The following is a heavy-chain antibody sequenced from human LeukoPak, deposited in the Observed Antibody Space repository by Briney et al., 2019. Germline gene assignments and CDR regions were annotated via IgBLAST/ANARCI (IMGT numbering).Heavy chain of an antibody. V-gene: IGHV1-69*05. CDR3: ATLGYCSSTSCYKHDYYYMDV. CDR1: GGTFSSYS. J-gene: IGHJ6*03. D-gene: IGHD2-2*02. CDR2: IIPICGTA. Sequence: ASVKVSCKASGGTFSSYSIKWVRQAPGQGLEWMGGIIPICGTANYAQKFQGRVTITTDESTSTAYVELSSLRSEDTAVYYCATLGYCSSTSCYKHDYYYMDVWGKGTTVTVSS.